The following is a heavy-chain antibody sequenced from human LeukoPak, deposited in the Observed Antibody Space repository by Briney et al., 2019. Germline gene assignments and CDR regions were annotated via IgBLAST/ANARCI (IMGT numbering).Heavy chain of an antibody. CDR3: ASTSYYGSSGFSNWFDP. Sequence: GGSLRLSCAASGFTFSNYEMNWVRQAPGKGLEWVSYISSSGSIYYADSVKGRFTISRDNAKNSLYLQMNSLRAEDTAIYYCASTSYYGSSGFSNWFDPWGQGTLVTVSS. D-gene: IGHD3-22*01. J-gene: IGHJ5*02. CDR2: ISSSGSI. CDR1: GFTFSNYE. V-gene: IGHV3-48*03.